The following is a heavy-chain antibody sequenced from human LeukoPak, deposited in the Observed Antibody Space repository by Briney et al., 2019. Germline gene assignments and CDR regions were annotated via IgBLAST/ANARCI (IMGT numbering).Heavy chain of an antibody. CDR3: ARRPTFWSGYLPYNWFDP. Sequence: PSETLSLTCAVYGGSFSGYCWSWIRQPPGKGLEWIGEINHSGSTNYNPSLKSRVTISVDTSKNQFSLKLSSVTAADTAVYYCARRPTFWSGYLPYNWFDPWGQGTLVTVSS. CDR1: GGSFSGYC. D-gene: IGHD3-3*01. V-gene: IGHV4-34*01. J-gene: IGHJ5*02. CDR2: INHSGST.